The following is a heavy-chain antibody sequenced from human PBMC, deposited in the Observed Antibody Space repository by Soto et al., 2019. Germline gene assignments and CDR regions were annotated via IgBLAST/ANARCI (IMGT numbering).Heavy chain of an antibody. J-gene: IGHJ4*02. Sequence: GESLMISCQASGYSFINYWIGWVRQLPGKGLEWMAIINPGNSETRYSPAFQGQVTISADRFITTVYLEWSSLKASDTAMYYCARPDNNYVASWGQGALVTVSS. CDR1: GYSFINYW. V-gene: IGHV5-51*01. CDR3: ARPDNNYVAS. D-gene: IGHD2-15*01. CDR2: INPGNSET.